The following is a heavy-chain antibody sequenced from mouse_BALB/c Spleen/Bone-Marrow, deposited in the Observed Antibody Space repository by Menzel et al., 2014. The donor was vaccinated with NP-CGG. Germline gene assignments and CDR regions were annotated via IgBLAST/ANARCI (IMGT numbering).Heavy chain of an antibody. CDR3: ARNDYDEGFAMDY. Sequence: EVQLQQSGGGLVQPGGSLNLSCAASGFDFSRYWMSWARRAPGKGQEWIGEINPGSSTINYTPSLKDKFIISRDNAKNTLYLQMSKVRSENTALYYCARNDYDEGFAMDYWGQGTSVIVSS. J-gene: IGHJ4*01. CDR2: INPGSSTI. D-gene: IGHD2-4*01. CDR1: GFDFSRYW. V-gene: IGHV4-2*02.